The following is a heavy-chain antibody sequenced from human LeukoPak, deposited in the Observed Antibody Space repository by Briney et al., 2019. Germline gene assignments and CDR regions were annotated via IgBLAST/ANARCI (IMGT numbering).Heavy chain of an antibody. CDR3: ARHLLRGDGYNPFGY. CDR2: INPNSGGI. CDR1: GYIFTGYY. Sequence: GASVKVSCKASGYIFTGYYIYWVRQAPGQGLGWMGWINPNSGGINYAQKFQGRVTVTRDTSISTVYMELSRLRSDDTAVYFCARHLLRGDGYNPFGYWGQGTLVTVSS. V-gene: IGHV1-2*02. J-gene: IGHJ4*02. D-gene: IGHD5-24*01.